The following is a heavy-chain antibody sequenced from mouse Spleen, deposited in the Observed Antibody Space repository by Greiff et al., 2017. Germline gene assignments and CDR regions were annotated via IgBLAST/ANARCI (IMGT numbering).Heavy chain of an antibody. CDR2: ISSGGSYT. D-gene: IGHD1-1*01. Sequence: EVMLVESGGGLVKPGGSLKLSCAASGFTFSSYAMSWVRQTPEKRLEWVATISSGGSYTYYPDSVKGRFTISRDNAKNTLYLQMSSLRSEDTAMYYCARERGPITTAYFDYWGQGTTLTVSS. CDR3: ARERGPITTAYFDY. V-gene: IGHV5-9-1*01. J-gene: IGHJ2*01. CDR1: GFTFSSYA.